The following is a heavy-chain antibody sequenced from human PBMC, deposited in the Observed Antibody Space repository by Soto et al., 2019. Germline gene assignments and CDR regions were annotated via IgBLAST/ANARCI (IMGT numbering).Heavy chain of an antibody. CDR2: IWYDGSNK. D-gene: IGHD1-26*01. Sequence: QVQLVESGGGVVQPGRSLRLSCAASGFTFSSYGMHWVRQAPGKGLEWVAVIWYDGSNKYYADSVKGRFTISRDNSKITLYLQMNSLRAEDTAVYYCARALGVGIDLGDYWGQGTLVTVSS. CDR1: GFTFSSYG. CDR3: ARALGVGIDLGDY. V-gene: IGHV3-33*01. J-gene: IGHJ4*02.